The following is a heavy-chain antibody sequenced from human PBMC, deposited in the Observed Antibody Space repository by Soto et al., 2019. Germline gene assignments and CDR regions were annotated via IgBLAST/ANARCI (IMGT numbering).Heavy chain of an antibody. CDR2: IIPIFGTT. J-gene: IGHJ5*02. D-gene: IGHD5-12*01. CDR3: ARDRTYSGSDINCLDP. Sequence: SVKVSCKFSGGTFGSDAITWVRQAPGQGLEWVGRIIPIFGTTNYAQNLQGRVTISADKSTLTSYMELHSLTSDDTALYYCARDRTYSGSDINCLDPWGQGTQVTVSS. V-gene: IGHV1-69*06. CDR1: GGTFGSDA.